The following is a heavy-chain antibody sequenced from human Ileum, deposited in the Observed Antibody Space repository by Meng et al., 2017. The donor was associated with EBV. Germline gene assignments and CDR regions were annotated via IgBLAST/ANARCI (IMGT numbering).Heavy chain of an antibody. CDR3: GRDQGRELINH. CDR1: GGSVSSGGNY. CDR2: IYNSGST. J-gene: IGHJ4*02. Sequence: QVQLQESGPGLVKPSETLSLTCSVSGGSVSSGGNYWSWIRQPPGKGLEWIGYIYNSGSTNYNPSLKSRVDISVDKSKNQFYLSLFSVTAADTAVYYCGRDQGRELINHWGQGTLVTVSS. V-gene: IGHV4-61*08. D-gene: IGHD1-7*01.